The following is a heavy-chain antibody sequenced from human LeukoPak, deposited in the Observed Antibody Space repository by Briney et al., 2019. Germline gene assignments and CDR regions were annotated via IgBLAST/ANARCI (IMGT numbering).Heavy chain of an antibody. CDR2: ISAYNCNR. CDR3: ARGIAAKANWFDP. D-gene: IGHD6-6*01. V-gene: IGHV1-18*01. J-gene: IGHJ5*02. Sequence: ASVKVSCKASGYTFTSYGISWVRQAPGQGLEWMGWISAYNCNREYAQKLQRRVTITTDTSTSTAYMELRSLRSDDTAVYYCARGIAAKANWFDPWGQGTLVTVSS. CDR1: GYTFTSYG.